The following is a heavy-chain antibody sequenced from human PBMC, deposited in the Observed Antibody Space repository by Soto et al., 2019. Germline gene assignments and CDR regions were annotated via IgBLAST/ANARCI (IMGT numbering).Heavy chain of an antibody. J-gene: IGHJ5*02. CDR2: IYYSGST. CDR1: CGSIISSSYY. Sequence: SETLSLTCTFSCGSIISSSYYWGWIRQPPGKGLEWIGSIYYSGSTYYNPSLKSRVTISVDTSKNQFSLKLSSVTAADTAVYYCARLGMTTVTTHNFDPWGQGTLVTVSS. V-gene: IGHV4-39*01. D-gene: IGHD4-4*01. CDR3: ARLGMTTVTTHNFDP.